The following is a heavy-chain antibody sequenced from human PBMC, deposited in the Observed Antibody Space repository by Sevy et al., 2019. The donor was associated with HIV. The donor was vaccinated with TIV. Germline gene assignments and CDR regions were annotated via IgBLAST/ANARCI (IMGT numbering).Heavy chain of an antibody. CDR2: ITGAGSST. V-gene: IGHV3-74*01. CDR1: GFTFGNYW. Sequence: GGSLRLSCAASGFTFGNYWMHWVRQAPGKGLVWVSRITGAGSSTGDADSVKGRFTISRDNAKNTLFLQMNSLRAEDTAVYYCARDQNMRYFDLWGRGTLVTVSS. J-gene: IGHJ2*01. CDR3: ARDQNMRYFDL.